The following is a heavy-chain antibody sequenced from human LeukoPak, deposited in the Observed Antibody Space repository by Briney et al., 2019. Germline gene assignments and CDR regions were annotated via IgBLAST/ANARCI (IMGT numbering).Heavy chain of an antibody. Sequence: GGSLRLSCSASGFTFRSYAMHWVRQAPGKGLEYVSAISGNGDSTYYADSVKGTFTISRDNSKNTLYLQMSNLRAKDAAMYYCVKGGIAAADNYFDYWGQGTLVTVSS. CDR1: GFTFRSYA. CDR3: VKGGIAAADNYFDY. J-gene: IGHJ4*02. CDR2: ISGNGDST. V-gene: IGHV3-64D*06. D-gene: IGHD6-13*01.